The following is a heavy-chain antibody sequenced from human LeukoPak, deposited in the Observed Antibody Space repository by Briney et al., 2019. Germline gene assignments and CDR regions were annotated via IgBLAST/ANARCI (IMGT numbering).Heavy chain of an antibody. CDR1: GFIFSTYE. D-gene: IGHD6-13*01. J-gene: IGHJ4*02. CDR2: ISGSGSTV. V-gene: IGHV3-48*03. CDR3: ARGIAAAGTIDY. Sequence: PGGSLKLSCAASGFIFSTYEVNWVRQAPGKGLEWVSYISGSGSTVYYADSVRGRFTISRDNAKNSLYLQMNSLRAEDTAVYYCARGIAAAGTIDYWVQGTLVTVSS.